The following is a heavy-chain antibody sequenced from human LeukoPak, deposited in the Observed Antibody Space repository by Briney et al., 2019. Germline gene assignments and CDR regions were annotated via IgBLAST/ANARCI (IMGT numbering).Heavy chain of an antibody. D-gene: IGHD5-18*01. CDR3: ARGYSFGTLGVQH. J-gene: IGHJ1*01. V-gene: IGHV3-48*02. CDR2: ISSSSSTI. Sequence: GGSLRLSCAASGFTFSDSAMTWVRQAPGKGLEWVSYISSSSSTIYYADSVKGRFTISRDNAKNSLYLQMNSLRDEDTAVYYCARGYSFGTLGVQHWGQGTLVTVSS. CDR1: GFTFSDSA.